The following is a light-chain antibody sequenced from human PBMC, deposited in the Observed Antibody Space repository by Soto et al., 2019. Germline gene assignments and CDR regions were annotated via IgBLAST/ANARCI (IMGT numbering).Light chain of an antibody. Sequence: VLTQPPSVSGAPGQRVTISCTGSSSNIGTGYDVHWYQQLPGTAPKIIIYGNSNRPSGVPDRFSGSKSGTSASLAVTGLQAEDEADYYCSSYTSSSLYYVFGTGTKVTVL. J-gene: IGLJ1*01. CDR1: SSNIGTGYD. CDR2: GNS. CDR3: SSYTSSSLYYV. V-gene: IGLV1-40*01.